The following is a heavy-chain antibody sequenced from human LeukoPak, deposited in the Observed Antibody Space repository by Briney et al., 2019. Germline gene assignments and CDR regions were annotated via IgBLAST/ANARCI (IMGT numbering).Heavy chain of an antibody. Sequence: GGSLRLSCATSGFTFSNYWIHWVRQAPGKGLVWVSRINGDGSSTSYADSVKGRFTISRDNAKNTLYLQMNSLRAEDTAVYYCARTAAAAVYYFDYWGQGTLVTVSS. CDR2: INGDGSST. D-gene: IGHD6-13*01. CDR1: GFTFSNYW. V-gene: IGHV3-74*01. CDR3: ARTAAAAVYYFDY. J-gene: IGHJ4*02.